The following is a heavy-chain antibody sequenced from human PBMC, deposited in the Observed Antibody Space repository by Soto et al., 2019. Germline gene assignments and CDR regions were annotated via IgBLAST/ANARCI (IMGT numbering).Heavy chain of an antibody. CDR2: ISPYNDNT. D-gene: IGHD3-16*01. CDR1: GYTFIKYG. V-gene: IGHV1-18*01. Sequence: QVQLAQSPAEVKKPGASVKVSCKASGYTFIKYGIAWVRQAPGQGLEWMGWISPYNDNTIYAQKLQGRITMTADRSTRTVYLDVRSVKANDTAVYYCARGGYYVNVWGKLSHYGLDKWGQGTSVTVSS. CDR3: ARGGYYVNVWGKLSHYGLDK. J-gene: IGHJ6*02.